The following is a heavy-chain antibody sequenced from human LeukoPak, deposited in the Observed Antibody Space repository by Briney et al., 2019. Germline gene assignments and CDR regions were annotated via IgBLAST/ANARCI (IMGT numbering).Heavy chain of an antibody. Sequence: GGSLRLSCAASGFTFHNYGINWVRQAPGKGLEWVSSISSSSNYIYYADSVKGRFTISRDNAKNSLYLQMNSLRAEDTAVYYCARDSLRYYYYMDVWGKGTTVTVSS. CDR3: ARDSLRYYYYMDV. V-gene: IGHV3-21*01. CDR2: ISSSSNYI. CDR1: GFTFHNYG. J-gene: IGHJ6*03.